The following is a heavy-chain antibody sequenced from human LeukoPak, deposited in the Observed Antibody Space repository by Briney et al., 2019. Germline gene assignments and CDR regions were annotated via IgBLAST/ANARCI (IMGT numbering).Heavy chain of an antibody. D-gene: IGHD6-19*01. V-gene: IGHV3-30*04. CDR3: ARVGSGWEEYFQH. J-gene: IGHJ1*01. Sequence: GRSLRLSCAASGFTFSSYAMHWVRQAPGKGLEWVAVISYDGCNKYYADSVKGRFTISRDNSKNTLYLQMNSLRAEDTAVYYCARVGSGWEEYFQHWGQGTLVTVSS. CDR2: ISYDGCNK. CDR1: GFTFSSYA.